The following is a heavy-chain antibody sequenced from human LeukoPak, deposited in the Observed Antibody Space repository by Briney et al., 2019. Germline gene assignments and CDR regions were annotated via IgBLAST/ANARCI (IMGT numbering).Heavy chain of an antibody. Sequence: VASVKVSCKASGYTFTSYDINWVRQATGQGLEWMGWMNPNSGNTGYAQKFQGRVTMTRNTSISTAYMELSSLRSEDTAVYYCARGRAPVQEKDSRWLENGKDVWGQRTTVTVSS. D-gene: IGHD6-13*01. CDR2: MNPNSGNT. CDR3: ARGRAPVQEKDSRWLENGKDV. V-gene: IGHV1-8*01. J-gene: IGHJ6*01. CDR1: GYTFTSYD.